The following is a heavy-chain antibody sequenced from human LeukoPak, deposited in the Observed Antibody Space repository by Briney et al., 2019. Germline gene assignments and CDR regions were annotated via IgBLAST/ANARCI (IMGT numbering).Heavy chain of an antibody. V-gene: IGHV3-48*01. D-gene: IGHD2-21*01. J-gene: IGHJ4*02. CDR2: INGGGSPI. CDR1: GFTFSRDS. Sequence: GGSLRLSCAASGFTFSRDSMNWVRQAPGKGLEWVAYINGGGSPIYYADSVRGRFTISRDNAKSSLYLQMNSLRAEDTALYYCVRDNPRCCGVIPANIDDFWGQGTLVTVSS. CDR3: VRDNPRCCGVIPANIDDF.